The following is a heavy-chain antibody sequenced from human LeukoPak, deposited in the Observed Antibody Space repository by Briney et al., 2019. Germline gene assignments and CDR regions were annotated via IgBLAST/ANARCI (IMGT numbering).Heavy chain of an antibody. CDR3: AKRGSYPLGAFDI. CDR2: IDNRGRTT. V-gene: IGHV3-23*05. Sequence: PGGSLRLSCAASGSTFSNFGMSWVRQAPGKGLEWVSTIDNRGRTTYYTDSVKGRFTISRDNSKSTLFLQMNSLRAEDTAVYYCAKRGSYPLGAFDIWGQGTMVTVSS. D-gene: IGHD1-26*01. J-gene: IGHJ3*02. CDR1: GSTFSNFG.